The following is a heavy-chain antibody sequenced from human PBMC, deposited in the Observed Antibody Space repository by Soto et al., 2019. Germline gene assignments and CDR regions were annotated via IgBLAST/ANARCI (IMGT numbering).Heavy chain of an antibody. CDR3: AAPPRY. D-gene: IGHD6-6*01. J-gene: IGHJ4*02. CDR1: GGSISSGGYS. CDR2: IYHSGTT. Sequence: SETLSLTCAVSGGSISSGGYSWGWIRQPPGKGLKWIAYIYHSGTTYYNPSLKSRVTISVDRSKNQFSLKLTSVTAADTAVYYCAAPPRYWGQGTLVTVSS. V-gene: IGHV4-30-2*02.